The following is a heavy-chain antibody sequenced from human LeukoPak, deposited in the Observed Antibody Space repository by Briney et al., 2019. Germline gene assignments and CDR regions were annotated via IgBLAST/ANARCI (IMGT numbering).Heavy chain of an antibody. CDR3: ARDAARRVRYFDWLLYRIDAFDI. J-gene: IGHJ3*02. CDR2: ISAYNGNT. D-gene: IGHD3-9*01. CDR1: GYTFTSYG. V-gene: IGHV1-18*01. Sequence: SVKVSCKASGYTFTSYGISWVRQAPGQGLEWMGWISAYNGNTNYAQKLQGRVTMTTDTSTSTAYMELRSLRSDDTAVYYCARDAARRVRYFDWLLYRIDAFDIWGQGTMVTVSS.